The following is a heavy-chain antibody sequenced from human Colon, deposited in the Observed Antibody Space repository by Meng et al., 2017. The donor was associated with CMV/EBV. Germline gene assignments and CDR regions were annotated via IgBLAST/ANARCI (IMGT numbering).Heavy chain of an antibody. J-gene: IGHJ4*02. Sequence: GESLKISCAASGFTFSYYWMSWVRQAPGKGLEWVANIKQNGSGRYYVDSVKGRFTVSRDTDKNSLYLQLSSLSAADTAVYYCARIHYDSWSGYYGDYWGQGALVTVSS. CDR1: GFTFSYYW. V-gene: IGHV3-7*01. CDR2: IKQNGSGR. CDR3: ARIHYDSWSGYYGDY. D-gene: IGHD3-3*01.